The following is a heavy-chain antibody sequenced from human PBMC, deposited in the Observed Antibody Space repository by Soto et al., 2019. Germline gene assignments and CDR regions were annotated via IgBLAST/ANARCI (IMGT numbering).Heavy chain of an antibody. Sequence: SETLSLTCTVSGGSISSYYWSWIRQPPGKGLEWIGYIYYSGSTNYNPSLKSRVTISVDTSKNQFSLKLSSVTAADTAVYYCARDLRAVAGPFDYWGQGTLVTVSS. CDR3: ARDLRAVAGPFDY. CDR2: IYYSGST. J-gene: IGHJ4*02. V-gene: IGHV4-59*01. CDR1: GGSISSYY. D-gene: IGHD6-19*01.